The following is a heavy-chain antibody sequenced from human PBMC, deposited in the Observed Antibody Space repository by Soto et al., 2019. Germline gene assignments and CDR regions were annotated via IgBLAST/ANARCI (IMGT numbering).Heavy chain of an antibody. Sequence: GGSLRLSCAASGFGVSNNYMSWVRQAPGKGLEWVSAINSGGNTYYADSVKGRFTISRDNSKNTVYLQMNSVGAEDTAVYYCASPPLGAPRGYFDYWGQGTLVTVSS. CDR2: INSGGNT. CDR1: GFGVSNNY. D-gene: IGHD1-26*01. J-gene: IGHJ4*02. V-gene: IGHV3-66*01. CDR3: ASPPLGAPRGYFDY.